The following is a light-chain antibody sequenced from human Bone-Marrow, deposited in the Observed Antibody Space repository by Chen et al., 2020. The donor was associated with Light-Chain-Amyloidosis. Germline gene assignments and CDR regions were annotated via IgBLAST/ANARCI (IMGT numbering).Light chain of an antibody. CDR1: HSLLHSNGYNS. CDR2: MGS. V-gene: IGKV2-28*01. CDR3: MQALQTPPYT. Sequence: IAMTQSPLSLSVTPGEPASISCRSSHSLLHSNGYNSLEWYLQTPGQSPQLLIYMGSNRASGVPDRFSGSGSGTDFTLKISRVEAEDVGVYYCMQALQTPPYTFGQGTKLEIK. J-gene: IGKJ2*01.